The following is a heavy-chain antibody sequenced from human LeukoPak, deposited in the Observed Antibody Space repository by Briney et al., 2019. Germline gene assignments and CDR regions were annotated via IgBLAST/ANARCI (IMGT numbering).Heavy chain of an antibody. D-gene: IGHD6-6*01. CDR1: GFTFDDYA. J-gene: IGHJ4*02. CDR2: ISWNSGSI. CDR3: AKGLVGSSIADFFDY. V-gene: IGHV3-9*03. Sequence: GGSLRLSCAASGFTFDDYAMHWVRQAPGKGLEWVSGISWNSGSIGYADSVKGRFTISRDNAKNSLYLQINSLRGEDMALYYCAKGLVGSSIADFFDYWGQGILVTVSS.